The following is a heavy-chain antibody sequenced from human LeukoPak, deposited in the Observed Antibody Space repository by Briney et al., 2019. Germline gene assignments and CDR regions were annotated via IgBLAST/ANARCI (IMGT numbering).Heavy chain of an antibody. J-gene: IGHJ5*02. CDR1: GFTFDDYA. V-gene: IGHV3-43*02. Sequence: PGESLRLSCAASGFTFDDYAMHWVRQAPGKGLEWVSLISGDGGSTYYADSVKGRFTISRDNSKNSLYLQLNSLRTEDTALYYCGGDTIFGVVRQLLPGGQGTLVTVSS. CDR2: ISGDGGST. CDR3: GGDTIFGVVRQLLP. D-gene: IGHD3-3*01.